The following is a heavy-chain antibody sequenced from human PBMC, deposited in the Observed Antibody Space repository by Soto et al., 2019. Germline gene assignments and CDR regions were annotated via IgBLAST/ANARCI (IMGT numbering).Heavy chain of an antibody. CDR2: IYYSGST. J-gene: IGHJ4*02. V-gene: IGHV4-31*03. D-gene: IGHD2-2*01. CDR3: ATGMMGPAAMLNYFDY. CDR1: GGSISSGGYY. Sequence: SETLSLTCTVSGGSISSGGYYWSWIRQHPGKGLEWIGYIYYSGSTYYNPSLKSRVTISVDTSKNQFSLKLSSVTAADTAVYYCATGMMGPAAMLNYFDYWGQGTLVTVSS.